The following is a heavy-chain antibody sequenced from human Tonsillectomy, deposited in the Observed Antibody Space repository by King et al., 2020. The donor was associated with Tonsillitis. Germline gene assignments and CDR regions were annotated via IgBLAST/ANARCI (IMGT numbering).Heavy chain of an antibody. D-gene: IGHD6-13*01. Sequence: VQLVESGGGLVQPGGSLRLSCAASGFNFRSYAMNWVRQAPGKGLEWVSSISGSGGTTDYADSVKGRFTISRDNSKNTLYLQMNSLRAEDTAIYYCARRLGQQLAPFDYWGQGTLVTVSS. V-gene: IGHV3-23*04. CDR3: ARRLGQQLAPFDY. J-gene: IGHJ4*02. CDR1: GFNFRSYA. CDR2: ISGSGGTT.